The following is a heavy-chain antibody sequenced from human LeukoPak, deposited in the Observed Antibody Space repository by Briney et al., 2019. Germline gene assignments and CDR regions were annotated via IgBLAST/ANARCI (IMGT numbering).Heavy chain of an antibody. V-gene: IGHV4-34*10. J-gene: IGHJ4*02. CDR1: GGTFSSNY. D-gene: IGHD3-22*01. Sequence: SETLSLTCAVYGGTFSSNYWNWIRQPPGKGLEWIGSIIYSGSTYYNPSLKSRVTMSVDTSKNQFSLKLNSVTAADTAVYYCARDNTISGYYEIGYWGQGTLVTVSS. CDR3: ARDNTISGYYEIGY. CDR2: IIYSGST.